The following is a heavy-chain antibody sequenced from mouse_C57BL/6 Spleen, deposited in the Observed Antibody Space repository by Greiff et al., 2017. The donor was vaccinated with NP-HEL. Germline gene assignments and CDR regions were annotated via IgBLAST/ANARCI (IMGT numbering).Heavy chain of an antibody. CDR2: IDPSDSYT. CDR1: GYTFTSYW. Sequence: VQLQQPGAELVMPGASVKLSCKASGYTFTSYWMHWVKQRPGQGLEWIGEIDPSDSYTNYNQKFKGKSTLTVDKSSSTAYMQLSSLTSEDSAVYYCARAVVEPWFAYWGQGTLVTVSA. CDR3: ARAVVEPWFAY. V-gene: IGHV1-69*01. J-gene: IGHJ3*01. D-gene: IGHD1-1*01.